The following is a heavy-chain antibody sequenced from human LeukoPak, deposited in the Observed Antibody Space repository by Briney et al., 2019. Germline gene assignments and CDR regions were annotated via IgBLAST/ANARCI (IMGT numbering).Heavy chain of an antibody. CDR2: TYYRSKWNN. V-gene: IGHV6-1*01. CDR1: GDSVSSNSAA. CDR3: ARAREGGWYFDL. J-gene: IGHJ2*01. D-gene: IGHD1-26*01. Sequence: SQTLSLTCAISGDSVSSNSAAWNWIRQSPSRGLEWLGRTYYRSKWNNDYAGSVKGRLIINPDTSKNQFSLQLSSVTPEDTAVYFCARAREGGWYFDLWGRGTLVTVSS.